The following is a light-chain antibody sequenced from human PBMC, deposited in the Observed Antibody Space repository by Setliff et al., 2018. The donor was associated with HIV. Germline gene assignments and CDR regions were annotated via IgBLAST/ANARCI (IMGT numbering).Light chain of an antibody. Sequence: SYELTQPPSVSVAPGKTARITCGGNNIGSKSVHWYRQKPGQAPVLVVYDNSDRPSGIPERFSGSKSGNTATLTISRVDAGDEADYYCQVWDSSSDHYVFGTGTKVTVL. CDR2: DNS. CDR3: QVWDSSSDHYV. J-gene: IGLJ1*01. CDR1: NIGSKS. V-gene: IGLV3-21*01.